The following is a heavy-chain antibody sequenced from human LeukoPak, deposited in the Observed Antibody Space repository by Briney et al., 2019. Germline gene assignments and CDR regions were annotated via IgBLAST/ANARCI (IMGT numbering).Heavy chain of an antibody. CDR3: ARDQGSFFTAYFDY. CDR1: GYTFTGYY. CDR2: INPNSGGT. D-gene: IGHD3-10*01. J-gene: IGHJ4*02. V-gene: IGHV1-2*02. Sequence: GASVKVSCKASGYTFTGYYMHWVRQAPGQGLEWMGWINPNSGGTNYAQKFQGRVTMTRDTSISTAYMELSRLRSDDTAVYYCARDQGSFFTAYFDYWGQGTLVTVSS.